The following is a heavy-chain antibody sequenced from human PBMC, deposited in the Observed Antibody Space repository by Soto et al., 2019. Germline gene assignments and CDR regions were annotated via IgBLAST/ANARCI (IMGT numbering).Heavy chain of an antibody. V-gene: IGHV3-23*01. CDR1: GFTFSSYA. Sequence: LRLSCAASGFTFSSYAMSWVRQAPGKGLEWVSAISGSGGSTYYADSVKGRFTISRDNSKNTLYLQMNSLRAEDTAVYYCAKDNYCTNGVCTEYYFDYWGQGTLVTVSS. CDR2: ISGSGGST. D-gene: IGHD2-8*01. J-gene: IGHJ4*02. CDR3: AKDNYCTNGVCTEYYFDY.